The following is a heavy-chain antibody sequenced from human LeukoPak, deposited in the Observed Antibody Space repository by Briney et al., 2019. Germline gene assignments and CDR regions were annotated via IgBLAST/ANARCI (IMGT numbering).Heavy chain of an antibody. CDR3: ARDIGDGYIVAYYYYYAMDV. D-gene: IGHD5-24*01. J-gene: IGHJ6*02. Sequence: PGGSLRLSCAASGFTFSSYSMNWVRQAPGKGLEWVSSISSSSSYIYYADSVKGRFTISRDNSKNSLYLQMNSLRTDDTAVYFYARDIGDGYIVAYYYYYAMDVWGQGTTVTVTS. CDR1: GFTFSSYS. CDR2: ISSSSSYI. V-gene: IGHV3-21*04.